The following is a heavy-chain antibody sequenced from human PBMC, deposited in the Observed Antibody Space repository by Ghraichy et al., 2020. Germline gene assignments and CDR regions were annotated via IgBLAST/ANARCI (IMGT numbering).Heavy chain of an antibody. V-gene: IGHV4-31*03. CDR1: GGSINRGNYY. CDR3: ARDAAYGHLDN. CDR2: ISHSGRA. D-gene: IGHD2-21*01. J-gene: IGHJ4*02. Sequence: SETLSLTCQVSGGSINRGNYYWSWIRQPPGNGLEWMGYISHSGRAYYNPSLTSRVTMAAATTKNLLTLNLTSVTAADTAIYDCARDAAYGHLDNCGQGTLVAVSS.